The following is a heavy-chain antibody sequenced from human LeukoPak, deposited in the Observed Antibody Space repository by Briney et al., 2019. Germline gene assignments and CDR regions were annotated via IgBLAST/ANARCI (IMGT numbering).Heavy chain of an antibody. V-gene: IGHV4-31*03. CDR1: GGSISNGGYY. CDR3: ARAKADYGDYWYFDL. J-gene: IGHJ2*01. D-gene: IGHD4-17*01. Sequence: SQTLSLTCTVSGGSISNGGYYWSWIRQHPGMGLEWIGYIYFSGSTYYNPSLKSRVTISVDTSKNQFSLRLSSVTAADTAVYYCARAKADYGDYWYFDLWGRGTLVPVSS. CDR2: IYFSGST.